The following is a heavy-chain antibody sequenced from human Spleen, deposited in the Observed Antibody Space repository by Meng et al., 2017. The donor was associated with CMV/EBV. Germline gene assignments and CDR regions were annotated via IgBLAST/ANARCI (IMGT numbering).Heavy chain of an antibody. J-gene: IGHJ4*02. CDR2: ISAYNGHT. CDR1: GYIFTKYG. Sequence: ASVKVSCKASGYIFTKYGVNWMRQAPGQGPEWMGWISAYNGHTNYAQNLQGRVTMTTDTSTSTAYMELRSLRSDDTAIYYCAAEYYDYVWGSYRDYWGQGTLVTVSS. CDR3: AAEYYDYVWGSYRDY. V-gene: IGHV1-18*01. D-gene: IGHD3-16*02.